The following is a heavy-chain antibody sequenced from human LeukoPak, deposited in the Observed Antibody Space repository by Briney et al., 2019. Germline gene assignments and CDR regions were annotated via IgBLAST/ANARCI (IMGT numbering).Heavy chain of an antibody. CDR3: ARDPPAVAANTYG. Sequence: PGGSLRLSCAASGFTVSNNYMRWVRQAPGKGLEWVSLIYSGGATFYADAVKGRFTISRDGSKNTLYLQMNSLRAEDTAVYYRARDPPAVAANTYGWGQGTLVTVSS. V-gene: IGHV3-66*01. J-gene: IGHJ4*02. CDR1: GFTVSNNY. D-gene: IGHD6-6*01. CDR2: IYSGGAT.